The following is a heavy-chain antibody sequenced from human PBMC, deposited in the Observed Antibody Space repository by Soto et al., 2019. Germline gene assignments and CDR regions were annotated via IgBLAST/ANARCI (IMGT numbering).Heavy chain of an antibody. CDR2: IYHSGST. D-gene: IGHD3-10*01. J-gene: IGHJ4*02. V-gene: IGHV4-30-2*01. CDR1: GGLISSGGYS. Sequence: PAETLSLTCAVSGGLISSGGYSWSWIRQPPGKGLEWIGYIYHSGSTYYNPSLKSRVTISVDRSKNQFSLKLSSVTAADTAVYYCDRDQRRGVFDYWGQGTLATVYS. CDR3: DRDQRRGVFDY.